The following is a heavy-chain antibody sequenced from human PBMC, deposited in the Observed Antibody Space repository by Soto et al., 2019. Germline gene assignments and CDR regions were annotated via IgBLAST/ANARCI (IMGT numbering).Heavy chain of an antibody. CDR1: GGFIRSYY. V-gene: IGHV4-4*07. J-gene: IGHJ4*02. Sequence: PSDTLSLTCNVSGGFIRSYYWSWIRQSAGQRLEWIGRIFSTGSTNNNPSLKSRVAMSVDTSTRQLSLKGTSVTAAETAVYYCARGGGSGGSRLDYWGQGILVTVSS. CDR2: IFSTGST. D-gene: IGHD2-15*01. CDR3: ARGGGSGGSRLDY.